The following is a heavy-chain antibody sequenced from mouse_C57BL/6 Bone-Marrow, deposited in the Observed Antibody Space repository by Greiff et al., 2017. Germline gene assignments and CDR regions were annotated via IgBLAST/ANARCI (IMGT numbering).Heavy chain of an antibody. Sequence: QVQLQQPGAELVMPGASVKLSCKASGYTFTSYWMHWVKQRPGQGLEWIGEIDPSDSYTNYNQKFKGKSTLTVDKSSSTAYMQLRSLTSEDSAVYYCAREPPHYYGSSYGFAYWGQGTLVTVSA. CDR1: GYTFTSYW. J-gene: IGHJ3*01. CDR3: AREPPHYYGSSYGFAY. D-gene: IGHD1-1*01. V-gene: IGHV1-69*01. CDR2: IDPSDSYT.